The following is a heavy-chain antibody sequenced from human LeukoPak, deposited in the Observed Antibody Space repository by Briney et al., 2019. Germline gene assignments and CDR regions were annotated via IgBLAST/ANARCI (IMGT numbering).Heavy chain of an antibody. J-gene: IGHJ4*02. V-gene: IGHV3-21*01. Sequence: PGGSLRLSCAASGFTFSSYSVNWVRQAPGKGLEWVSSISSSSSYIYYADSVKGRFTISRDNAKNSLYLQMNSLRAEDTAVYYCARLVYYYDSSGYLGDPPTVFDYWGQGTLVTVSS. CDR3: ARLVYYYDSSGYLGDPPTVFDY. D-gene: IGHD3-22*01. CDR1: GFTFSSYS. CDR2: ISSSSSYI.